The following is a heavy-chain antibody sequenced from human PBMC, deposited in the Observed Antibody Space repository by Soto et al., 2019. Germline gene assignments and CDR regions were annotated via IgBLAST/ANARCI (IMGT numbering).Heavy chain of an antibody. J-gene: IGHJ5*02. CDR2: MNPNSGNT. CDR1: GYTFTSYD. CDR3: ATAAMIPLFDP. Sequence: QVQLVQSGAEVKKPGASVKVSCKASGYTFTSYDINWVRQATGQGLEWMGWMNPNSGNTGYAQKFKGRVTMTRNTSISTAYMQQSSLRSEDTAVYYCATAAMIPLFDPWGQGTLVTVSS. V-gene: IGHV1-8*01. D-gene: IGHD2-2*01.